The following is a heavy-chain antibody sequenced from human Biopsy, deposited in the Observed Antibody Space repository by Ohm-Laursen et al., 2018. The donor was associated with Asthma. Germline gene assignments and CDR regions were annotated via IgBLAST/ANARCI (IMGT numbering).Heavy chain of an antibody. J-gene: IGHJ4*02. Sequence: SLRLSCTASGFTFSSYGMHWVRQAPGKGLEWVAVISYDGSNKYYADSVKGRFTISRDNSKNTLYLQMNSLRAEDTAVYYCASQSSGADFWSGYYYFDYWGQGTLVTVSS. CDR1: GFTFSSYG. CDR2: ISYDGSNK. CDR3: ASQSSGADFWSGYYYFDY. V-gene: IGHV3-30*03. D-gene: IGHD3-3*01.